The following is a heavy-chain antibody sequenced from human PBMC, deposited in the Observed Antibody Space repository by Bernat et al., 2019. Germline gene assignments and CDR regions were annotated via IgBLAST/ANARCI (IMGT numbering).Heavy chain of an antibody. CDR2: INSDGSST. CDR3: ARVEMAADDSVNDY. V-gene: IGHV3-9*01. Sequence: EVQLVESGGGLVQPGRSLRLSCAASGFTFDDYAMHWVRQAPGNGLEWVSGINSDGSSTRHADPVTGPFTISSDNAKNTLYLQMNRRRAEDTAVYYCARVEMAADDSVNDYWGQGTLVTVSS. J-gene: IGHJ4*02. D-gene: IGHD5-24*01. CDR1: GFTFDDYA.